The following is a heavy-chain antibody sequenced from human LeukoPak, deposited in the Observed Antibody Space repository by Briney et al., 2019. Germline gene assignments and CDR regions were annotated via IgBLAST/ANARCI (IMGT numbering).Heavy chain of an antibody. V-gene: IGHV3-11*01. Sequence: PGGSLRLSCAASGFTFSDYYMSWIRQAPGKGLEWVSYISSSGSTIYYADSVKGRFTISRDNAKNSLYLQMNSLRAEDTAVYYCARASAGIVVPAYYYGMDVWGQGTTATVSS. D-gene: IGHD2-2*01. J-gene: IGHJ6*02. CDR2: ISSSGSTI. CDR3: ARASAGIVVPAYYYGMDV. CDR1: GFTFSDYY.